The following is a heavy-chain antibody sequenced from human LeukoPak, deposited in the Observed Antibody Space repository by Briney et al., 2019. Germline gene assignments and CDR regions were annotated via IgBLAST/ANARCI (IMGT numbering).Heavy chain of an antibody. CDR2: ISYDGSNK. V-gene: IGHV3-30*04. CDR3: ARDDTMVRGAINNYFDY. CDR1: GFTFSSYA. Sequence: GGSLRLSCAASGFTFSSYAMHWVRQAPGKGLEWVAVISYDGSNKYYADSVKGRFTISRDNSKNTLYLQMNSLRAEDTAVYYCARDDTMVRGAINNYFDYWGQGTLVTVSS. J-gene: IGHJ4*02. D-gene: IGHD3-10*01.